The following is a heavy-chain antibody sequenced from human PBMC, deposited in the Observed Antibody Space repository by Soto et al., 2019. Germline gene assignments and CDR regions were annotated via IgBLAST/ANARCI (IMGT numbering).Heavy chain of an antibody. CDR2: INPSGGST. CDR1: GYTFTSYY. Sequence: QVQLVQSGAEVRKPGASVKVSCKASGYTFTSYYMHWVRQTPGQGLEWMGIINPSGGSTDYAQKWRGRVTMTRDTSTTTVYMELSSLRSEDTAVYYCASSTGSDAYDVWGQGTMVTVSS. J-gene: IGHJ3*01. CDR3: ASSTGSDAYDV. V-gene: IGHV1-46*03.